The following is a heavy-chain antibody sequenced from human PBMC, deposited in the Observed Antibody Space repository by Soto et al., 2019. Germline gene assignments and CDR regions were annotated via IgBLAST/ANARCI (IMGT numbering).Heavy chain of an antibody. V-gene: IGHV1-8*01. CDR3: ARVGYYYDRSGYYLSFDV. D-gene: IGHD3-22*01. J-gene: IGHJ4*02. CDR2: MNPNSGNT. CDR1: GYTFTSYD. Sequence: ASVKVSCKASGYTFTSYDINWVRQATGQGLEWMGWMNPNSGNTGYAQKFQGRVTMTRNTSISTAYMELSSLRSEDTAVYYCARVGYYYDRSGYYLSFDVWGQGTLVTVSS.